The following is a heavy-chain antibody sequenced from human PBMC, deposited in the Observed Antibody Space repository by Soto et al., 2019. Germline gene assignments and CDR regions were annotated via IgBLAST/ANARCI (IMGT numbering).Heavy chain of an antibody. J-gene: IGHJ4*02. CDR3: ARQQRGGAAAGTLDY. CDR2: IYYSGST. D-gene: IGHD6-13*01. CDR1: GGSISSGDYY. V-gene: IGHV4-30-4*01. Sequence: QVQLQESGPGLVKPSQTLSLTCTVSGGSISSGDYYWSWIRQPPGKGLEWIGYIYYSGSTYYNPSLKSRVTISVDTSKNQFSLKLSSVTAADTAVYYCARQQRGGAAAGTLDYWGQGTLVTVSS.